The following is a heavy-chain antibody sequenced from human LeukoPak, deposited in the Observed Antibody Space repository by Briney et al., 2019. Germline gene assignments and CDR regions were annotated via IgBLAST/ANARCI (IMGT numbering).Heavy chain of an antibody. CDR3: AREIADLRYCSSTSCYDY. Sequence: GGSLRLSCAASGFTFSSYAMSWVRQAPGKGLEWVSAISGSGGSTYYADSVKGRFTISRDNSKNTLYLQMNSLRADDTAVYYCAREIADLRYCSSTSCYDYWGQGTLVTVSS. J-gene: IGHJ4*02. CDR2: ISGSGGST. V-gene: IGHV3-23*01. D-gene: IGHD2-2*01. CDR1: GFTFSSYA.